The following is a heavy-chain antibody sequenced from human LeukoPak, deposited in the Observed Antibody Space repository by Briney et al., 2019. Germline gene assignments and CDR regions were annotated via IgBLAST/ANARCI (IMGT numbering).Heavy chain of an antibody. CDR2: IIPIFGTA. CDR1: GGTFISYA. D-gene: IGHD3-22*01. CDR3: ATPSTYYYDSRNTFDY. J-gene: IGHJ4*02. V-gene: IGHV1-69*13. Sequence: SVKVSCKASGGTFISYAISWVRQAPGQGLEWMGGIIPIFGTANYAQKFQGRVTITADESTSTAYMELSSLRSEDTAVYYCATPSTYYYDSRNTFDYWGQGTLVTVSS.